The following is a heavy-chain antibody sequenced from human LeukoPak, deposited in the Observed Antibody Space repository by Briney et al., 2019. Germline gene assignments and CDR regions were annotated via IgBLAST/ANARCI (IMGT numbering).Heavy chain of an antibody. D-gene: IGHD1/OR15-1a*01. CDR1: GGTFSSYA. Sequence: VKVSCKASGGTFSSYAISWVRQAPGQGLEWMGGVIPIFGTANYAQKFQGRVTITTDESTSTAYTELSSLRSEDTAVYYCAREEQYYFDYWGQGTLVTVSS. CDR2: VIPIFGTA. J-gene: IGHJ4*02. V-gene: IGHV1-69*05. CDR3: AREEQYYFDY.